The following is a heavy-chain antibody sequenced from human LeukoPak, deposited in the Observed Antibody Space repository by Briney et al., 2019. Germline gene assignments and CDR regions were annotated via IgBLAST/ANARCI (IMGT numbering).Heavy chain of an antibody. CDR3: ARDSGHSSAYYWYFDL. CDR2: ISYSGTT. V-gene: IGHV4-59*01. Sequence: SETLSLTCTVSSGSISAYSWSWIRQPPGEGLEWIGYISYSGTTNYNPSLKSRVTISVDTSKNQFSLKLNSVTAADTAVYYCARDSGHSSAYYWYFDLWGRGTLVTVSS. J-gene: IGHJ2*01. D-gene: IGHD3-22*01. CDR1: SGSISAYS.